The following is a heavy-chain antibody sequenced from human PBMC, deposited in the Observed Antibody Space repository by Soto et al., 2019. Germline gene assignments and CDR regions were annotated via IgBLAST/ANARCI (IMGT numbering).Heavy chain of an antibody. CDR3: ARGPYDYGDYAGLDFDY. D-gene: IGHD4-17*01. V-gene: IGHV3-21*01. CDR2: ISSSSSYI. J-gene: IGHJ4*02. Sequence: EVQLVESGGGLVKPGGSLRLSCAASGFTFSSYSMNWVRQAPGKGLEWVSSISSSSSYIYYADSVKGRFTISRDNAKNSLYLQMNSLRAEETAVYYCARGPYDYGDYAGLDFDYWGQGTLVTVSS. CDR1: GFTFSSYS.